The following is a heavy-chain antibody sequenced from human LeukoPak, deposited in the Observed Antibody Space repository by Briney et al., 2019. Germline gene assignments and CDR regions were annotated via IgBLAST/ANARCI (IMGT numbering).Heavy chain of an antibody. D-gene: IGHD3-3*01. J-gene: IGHJ4*02. V-gene: IGHV3-23*01. CDR3: AKDANPYYDFWSGYSFDY. CDR1: GCTFNSYA. Sequence: AGSLRLSCAASGCTFNSYAMSWVRKAPGTGLERVSTISVKGGNTYYADSVKGRFTISRDNSKNTLYLQMNSLRVEDTAVYYCAKDANPYYDFWSGYSFDYWGQGALVTVSS. CDR2: ISVKGGNT.